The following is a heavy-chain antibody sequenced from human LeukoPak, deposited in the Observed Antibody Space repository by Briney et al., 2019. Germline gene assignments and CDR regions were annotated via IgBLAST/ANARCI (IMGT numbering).Heavy chain of an antibody. CDR2: ISYDGSNK. CDR1: GFTFSSYG. V-gene: IGHV3-30*18. J-gene: IGHJ4*02. CDR3: AKSGVAGDDY. D-gene: IGHD6-19*01. Sequence: GGSLRLSCAASGFTFSSYGMHWVRQAPGKGLEWVAVISYDGSNKYYADSVKGRFTISRDNSKNTLYLQMNSLRAEDTAVCYCAKSGVAGDDYWGQGTLVTVSS.